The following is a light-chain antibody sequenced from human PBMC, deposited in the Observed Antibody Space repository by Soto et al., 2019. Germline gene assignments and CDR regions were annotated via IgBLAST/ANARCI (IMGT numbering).Light chain of an antibody. CDR1: QNVRSN. CDR3: QQYNGWLYT. J-gene: IGKJ2*01. CDR2: DAS. Sequence: EMVMTQSPATLSVSPGERATLSCRASQNVRSNLAWYQQRPGQAPRLLIYDASTRATGIPARFSGSGSGTDLTLTTTILQSEDFAVYYCQQYNGWLYTFGQGTKLEMK. V-gene: IGKV3-15*01.